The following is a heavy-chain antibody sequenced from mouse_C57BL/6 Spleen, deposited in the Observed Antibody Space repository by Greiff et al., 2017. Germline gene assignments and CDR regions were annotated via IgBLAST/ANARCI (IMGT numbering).Heavy chain of an antibody. CDR1: GYTFTSYW. Sequence: QVQLQQPGAELVKPGASVKMSCKASGYTFTSYWITWVKQRPGQGLEWIGDIYPGSGSTNYNEKFKSKATLTVDPSSSTAYMQLSSLTSEDSAVYYCAKSGLNLLNYAMDYWGQGTSVTVSS. D-gene: IGHD1-1*01. V-gene: IGHV1-55*01. J-gene: IGHJ4*01. CDR2: IYPGSGST. CDR3: AKSGLNLLNYAMDY.